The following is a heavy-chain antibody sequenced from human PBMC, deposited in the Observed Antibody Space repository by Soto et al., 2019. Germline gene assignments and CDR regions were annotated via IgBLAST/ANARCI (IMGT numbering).Heavy chain of an antibody. CDR3: ARDYVDSSGRFDY. D-gene: IGHD3-22*01. Sequence: FQGRVTMTRDTSTNTVYMELSSLRSEDTAVYYCARDYVDSSGRFDYWGQGTLVTVSS. J-gene: IGHJ4*02. V-gene: IGHV1-46*01.